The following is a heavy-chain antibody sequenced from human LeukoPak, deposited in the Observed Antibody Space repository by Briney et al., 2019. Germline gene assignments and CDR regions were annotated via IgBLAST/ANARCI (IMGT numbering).Heavy chain of an antibody. CDR3: ARAGLLWFGESWMDV. CDR1: GFTFSKYW. V-gene: IGHV3-7*01. J-gene: IGHJ6*02. D-gene: IGHD3-10*01. CDR2: IKEEGYEK. Sequence: PGGSLRLSCTASGFTFSKYWMTWVRQAPGKGLEWVANIKEEGYEKHYVDPVKGRFTISRDNAKNSLYLQMNSLRAEDTALYYCARAGLLWFGESWMDVWGQGTTVTVSS.